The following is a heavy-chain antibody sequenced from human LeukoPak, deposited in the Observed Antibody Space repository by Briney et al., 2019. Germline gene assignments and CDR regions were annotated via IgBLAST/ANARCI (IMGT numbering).Heavy chain of an antibody. CDR2: IYYSGST. J-gene: IGHJ4*02. CDR3: ARDAYYYGSGSYYMDV. V-gene: IGHV4-59*11. CDR1: GGSISSHY. D-gene: IGHD3-10*01. Sequence: SETLSLTCTVSGGSISSHYWSWIRQPPGKGLEWIGYIYYSGSTNYNPSLKSRVTISVDTSKNQFSLKLSSVTAADTAVYYCARDAYYYGSGSYYMDVWGQGTLVTVSS.